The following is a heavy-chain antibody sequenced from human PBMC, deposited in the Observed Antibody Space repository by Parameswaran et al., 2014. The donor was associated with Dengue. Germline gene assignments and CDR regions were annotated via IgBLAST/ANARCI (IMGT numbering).Heavy chain of an antibody. CDR2: IYYSGST. J-gene: IGHJ4*02. D-gene: IGHD2-15*01. CDR3: ARHRMLNSDIVVVVAATPFDY. Sequence: WIRQPPGKGLEWIGSIYYSGSTYYNPSLKSRVTISVDTSKNQFSLKLSSVTAADTAVYYCARHRMLNSDIVVVVAATPFDYWGQGTLVTVSS. V-gene: IGHV4-39*01.